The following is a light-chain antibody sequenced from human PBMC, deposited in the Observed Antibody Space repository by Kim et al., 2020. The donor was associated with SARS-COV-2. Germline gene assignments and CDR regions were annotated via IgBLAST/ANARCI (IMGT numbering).Light chain of an antibody. CDR2: AAS. V-gene: IGKV1-9*01. CDR1: QDISTY. CDR3: QQLNSYRLT. Sequence: DIQLTQSPSFLSASVGDRVTITCRASQDISTYLDWYQQKAGKAPKLLISAASALQTGVPSRFSCSASGTEFTLTISSLQPEDFATYYCQQLNSYRLTFGQGTRLEIK. J-gene: IGKJ5*01.